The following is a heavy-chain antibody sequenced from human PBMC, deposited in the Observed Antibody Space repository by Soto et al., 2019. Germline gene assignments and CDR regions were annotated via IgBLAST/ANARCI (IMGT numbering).Heavy chain of an antibody. D-gene: IGHD2-21*02. CDR3: ARDHLILPAHDFFYGSDV. V-gene: IGHV3-7*03. Sequence: GGSLRLSCEVSGFTFSMYSMSWVRQSPGKGLEWVAKIPQDGVDGHYADSVKGRFTISRDSGKNSLYLQLNNLRAEDTAVYYCARDHLILPAHDFFYGSDVWGRGATVTVSS. CDR1: GFTFSMYS. J-gene: IGHJ6*02. CDR2: IPQDGVDG.